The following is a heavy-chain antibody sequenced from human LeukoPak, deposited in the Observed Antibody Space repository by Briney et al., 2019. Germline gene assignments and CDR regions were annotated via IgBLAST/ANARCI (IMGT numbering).Heavy chain of an antibody. J-gene: IGHJ4*02. V-gene: IGHV4-59*01. Sequence: PPETLSLTCTVSGGSISSYYWSWIRQPPGKGLEWIGYIYYSGSTNYNPSLKSRVTISVDTSKNQFSLKLSSVTAADTAVYYCARDSVVTENYFDYWGQGTLVTVSS. CDR3: ARDSVVTENYFDY. CDR2: IYYSGST. D-gene: IGHD4-23*01. CDR1: GGSISSYY.